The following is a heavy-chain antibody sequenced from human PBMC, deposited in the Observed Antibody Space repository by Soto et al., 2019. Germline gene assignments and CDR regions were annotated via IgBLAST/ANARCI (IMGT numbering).Heavy chain of an antibody. D-gene: IGHD2-15*01. CDR2: IKSKTDGGTT. Sequence: EVQLVESGGGLVKPGGSLRLSCAASGFTFSNAWMSWVRQAPGKGLEWVGRIKSKTDGGTTDYAAPVKGRFTISRDDSKNTLYLQMNSLKTEDTAVYYCTNLAATHWSYYYYYGMDVWGQGTTVTVSS. CDR1: GFTFSNAW. CDR3: TNLAATHWSYYYYYGMDV. J-gene: IGHJ6*02. V-gene: IGHV3-15*01.